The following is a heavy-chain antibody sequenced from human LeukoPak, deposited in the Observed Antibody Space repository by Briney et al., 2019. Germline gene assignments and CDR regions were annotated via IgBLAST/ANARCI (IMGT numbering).Heavy chain of an antibody. CDR3: ARGGRLQLGYYYGMDV. CDR2: IWYDGSNK. V-gene: IGHV3-30*19. D-gene: IGHD5-24*01. CDR1: GFTFSSYG. J-gene: IGHJ6*02. Sequence: PGRSLRLSCAASGFTFSSYGMHWVRQAPGKGLEWVAVIWYDGSNKYYADSVKGRFTISRDNSKNTLYLQMNSLRAEDTAVYYCARGGRLQLGYYYGMDVWGQGTTVTVSS.